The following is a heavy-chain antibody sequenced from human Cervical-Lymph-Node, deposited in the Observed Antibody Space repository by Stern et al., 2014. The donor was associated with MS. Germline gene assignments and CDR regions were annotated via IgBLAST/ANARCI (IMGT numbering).Heavy chain of an antibody. CDR1: GGSISSGSFY. V-gene: IGHV4-61*02. Sequence: QLQLQESGPGLVKPSQTLSLTCIVSGGSISSGSFYWNWIRQPAGKGLEWIGRIYSTGSTDYNPYLKSRVTLSGDTSKHQFSLKMISMTAADTAVYYCARETGGYTYGDTDFFDYWGQGALVTVSS. CDR3: ARETGGYTYGDTDFFDY. D-gene: IGHD5-18*01. CDR2: IYSTGST. J-gene: IGHJ4*02.